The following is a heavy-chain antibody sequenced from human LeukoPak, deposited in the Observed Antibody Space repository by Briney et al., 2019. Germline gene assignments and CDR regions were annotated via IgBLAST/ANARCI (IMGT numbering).Heavy chain of an antibody. CDR1: GFTFSSYS. Sequence: GGSLRLSCAASGFTFSSYSMNWVRQAPGKGLEWVSSISSSSSYIYYADSVKGRFAISRDNSKNTLYLQMNSLRAEDTAVYYCVKVGLTIDYFDFWGQGTLVTVSS. D-gene: IGHD4/OR15-4a*01. CDR3: VKVGLTIDYFDF. V-gene: IGHV3-21*01. J-gene: IGHJ4*02. CDR2: ISSSSSYI.